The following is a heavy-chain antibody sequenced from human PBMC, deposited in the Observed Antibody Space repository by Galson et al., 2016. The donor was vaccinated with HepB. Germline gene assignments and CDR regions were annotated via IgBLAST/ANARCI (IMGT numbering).Heavy chain of an antibody. CDR3: ARLGRSYYFDY. D-gene: IGHD1-26*01. V-gene: IGHV2-70*04. CDR2: IDWDDDK. Sequence: PALVKPTQTLTLTCTFSGFSLSATAVGVDWIRQPPGKALEWLARIDWDDDKFYSTSLKTRLTISKDTSKNQVVLRMTNMDPVDTATYYCARLGRSYYFDYWGQGTLVTVSS. CDR1: GFSLSATAVG. J-gene: IGHJ4*02.